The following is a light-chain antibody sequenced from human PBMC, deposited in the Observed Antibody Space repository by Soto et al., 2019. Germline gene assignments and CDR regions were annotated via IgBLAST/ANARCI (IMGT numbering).Light chain of an antibody. Sequence: DIQMTQSPSSLSASVGDRVTITCRASQSISSYFNWYQQKPGKAPKLLIYAASSLQSGVTSRVSGSGSGTDFTLTISSLQPEDFATYYCQQSYITPYPFGQGTKLEIK. J-gene: IGKJ2*01. V-gene: IGKV1-39*01. CDR1: QSISSY. CDR3: QQSYITPYP. CDR2: AAS.